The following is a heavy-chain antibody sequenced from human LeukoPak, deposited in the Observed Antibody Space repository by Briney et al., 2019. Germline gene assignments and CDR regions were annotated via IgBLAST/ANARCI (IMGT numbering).Heavy chain of an antibody. CDR1: GGSISSYY. J-gene: IGHJ3*02. Sequence: SETLSLTCTVSGGSISSYYWSWIRQPPGKGLEWIGYIYYSGSTYYNPSLKSRVTISVDTSKNQFSLKLSSVTAADTAVYYCARGGITMINDAFDIWGQGTMVTVSS. CDR2: IYYSGST. CDR3: ARGGITMINDAFDI. D-gene: IGHD3-22*01. V-gene: IGHV4-30-4*01.